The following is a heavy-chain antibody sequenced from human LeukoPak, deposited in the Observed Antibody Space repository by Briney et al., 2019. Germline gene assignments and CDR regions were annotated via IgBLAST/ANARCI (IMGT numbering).Heavy chain of an antibody. CDR2: IIPIFGTA. Sequence: ASGKVSCKASGGTFSSYAISWVRQAPGQGLEWMGGIIPIFGTANYAQKFQGRVTITADESTSTAYMELSSLRSEDTAVYYCARGGWLQFPYYFDYWGQGTLVTVSS. J-gene: IGHJ4*02. D-gene: IGHD5-24*01. CDR3: ARGGWLQFPYYFDY. CDR1: GGTFSSYA. V-gene: IGHV1-69*13.